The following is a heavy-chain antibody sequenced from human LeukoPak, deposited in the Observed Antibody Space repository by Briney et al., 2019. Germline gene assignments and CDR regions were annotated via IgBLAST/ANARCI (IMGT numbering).Heavy chain of an antibody. Sequence: GGSLRLSCTASGFTFSSYGMSWVRQAPGKGLEWVSSLTTGGSTFYADSVKGRFTISRDNAKNSLYLQMNSLGAEDTAVYYCARGGSGSYSCWGQGTLVTVSS. CDR2: LTTGGST. CDR1: GFTFSSYG. V-gene: IGHV3-48*01. CDR3: ARGGSGSYSC. J-gene: IGHJ4*02. D-gene: IGHD1-26*01.